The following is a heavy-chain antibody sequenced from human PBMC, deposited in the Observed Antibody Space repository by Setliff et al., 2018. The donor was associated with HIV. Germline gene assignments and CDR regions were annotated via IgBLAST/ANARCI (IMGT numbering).Heavy chain of an antibody. Sequence: KPSETLSLTCTVSGGSIVSSSYYWGWIRQPPGKGLEWIGTMYYRGPTYNNPSLKSRVTFSADTSKNQFSLNLNSVTATDTAVYYCAGQGLTMNRGVPAPILYYFDYWGPGILVTVSS. CDR1: GGSIVSSSYY. D-gene: IGHD3-10*01. J-gene: IGHJ4*02. V-gene: IGHV4-39*01. CDR2: MYYRGPT. CDR3: AGQGLTMNRGVPAPILYYFDY.